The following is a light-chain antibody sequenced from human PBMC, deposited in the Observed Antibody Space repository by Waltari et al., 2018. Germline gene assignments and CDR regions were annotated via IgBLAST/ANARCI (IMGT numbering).Light chain of an antibody. J-gene: IGLJ3*02. V-gene: IGLV3-10*01. Sequence: SYESTHPPPVSVSPGHTATLTCSGVPLPKQYSYWYRQKSGQAPVLVIYEDTKRPSGIPDRFSASNSGAVATLTITGAQVEDEADYYCYSTDYTGNYWVFGGGTKLTVL. CDR1: PLPKQY. CDR2: EDT. CDR3: YSTDYTGNYWV.